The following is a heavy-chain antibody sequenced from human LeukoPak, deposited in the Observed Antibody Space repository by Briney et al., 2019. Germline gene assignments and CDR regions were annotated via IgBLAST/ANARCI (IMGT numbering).Heavy chain of an antibody. CDR3: ARWATGYSSGWYED. J-gene: IGHJ4*02. CDR2: INHSGST. V-gene: IGHV4-34*01. Sequence: PGGSLRLSCAASGFTFSSYWMSWIRQPPGKGLEWIGEINHSGSTNCNPSLKSRVTISVDTSKNQFSLKLSSVTAADTAVYYCARWATGYSSGWYEDWGQGTLVTVSS. CDR1: GFTFSSYW. D-gene: IGHD6-19*01.